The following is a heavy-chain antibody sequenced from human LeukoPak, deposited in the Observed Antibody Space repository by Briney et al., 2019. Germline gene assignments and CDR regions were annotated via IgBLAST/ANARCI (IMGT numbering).Heavy chain of an antibody. CDR2: ISGSGGDT. J-gene: IGHJ4*02. Sequence: GGSLRLSCAASGFTFSSYAMSWVRQAPGKGLEWVSAISGSGGDTNYADSVKGRFTISRDNAKNSLYLQMNSLRAEDTAVYYCARDGVDSSSWHGYWGQGTLVTVSS. V-gene: IGHV3-23*01. CDR3: ARDGVDSSSWHGY. CDR1: GFTFSSYA. D-gene: IGHD6-13*01.